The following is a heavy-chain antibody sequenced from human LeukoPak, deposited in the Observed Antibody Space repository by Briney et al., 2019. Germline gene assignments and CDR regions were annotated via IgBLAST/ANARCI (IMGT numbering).Heavy chain of an antibody. Sequence: GGSLRLSCAASGFTFSSYGMHWVRQAPGKGLEWVAVISYDGSNKYYADSVKGRFTISRDNSKNTLYLQMNSLRAEDTAVYYCAKSPPYYYYDSSESMGYYFDYWGQGTLVTVSS. D-gene: IGHD3-22*01. CDR1: GFTFSSYG. V-gene: IGHV3-30*18. CDR2: ISYDGSNK. CDR3: AKSPPYYYYDSSESMGYYFDY. J-gene: IGHJ4*02.